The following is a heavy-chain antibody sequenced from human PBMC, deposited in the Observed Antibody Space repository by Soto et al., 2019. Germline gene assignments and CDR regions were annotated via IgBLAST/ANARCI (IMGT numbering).Heavy chain of an antibody. J-gene: IGHJ4*02. V-gene: IGHV4-31*03. Sequence: LSETLSLTCTVSGGSINTGGYFWTWFRQHPGKGLEWIGYIASSGSTYYNPSLKGRLTIAADTSENQFSLSLTSVTAADTAVYYCARDYPYYYYNSGYPGYFDYCDPRTMGSVS. D-gene: IGHD3-22*01. CDR2: IASSGST. CDR3: ARDYPYYYYNSGYPGYFDY. CDR1: GGSINTGGYF.